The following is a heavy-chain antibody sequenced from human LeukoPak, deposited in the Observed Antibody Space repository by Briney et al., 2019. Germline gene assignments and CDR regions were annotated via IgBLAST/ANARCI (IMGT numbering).Heavy chain of an antibody. J-gene: IGHJ4*02. CDR2: INPSCGST. D-gene: IGHD3-22*01. CDR3: ARSRVFTMIARGGRDGYYFDY. V-gene: IGHV1-46*01. CDR1: GYTFTSYY. Sequence: ASVKFSCKASGYTFTSYYMHWVQQAPGQGLEWMGIINPSCGSTSYAQKFQGRVTMTRDTSTSTVYMELSSLRSEDTAVYYCARSRVFTMIARGGRDGYYFDYWGQGTLVTVSS.